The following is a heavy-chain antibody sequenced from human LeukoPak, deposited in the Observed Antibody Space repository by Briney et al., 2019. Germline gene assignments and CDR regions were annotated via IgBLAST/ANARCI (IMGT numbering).Heavy chain of an antibody. V-gene: IGHV3-23*01. J-gene: IGHJ4*02. Sequence: PGGSLRLSCAASGFTFSSYAMSWVRQAPGKGLEWVSAISGSGGSTYYADSVKGRFTISRDNSKNTLYLQMNSLRVEDTAVYYCAKQLSVLRYFDWKLDYWGQGTLVTVSS. CDR2: ISGSGGST. CDR3: AKQLSVLRYFDWKLDY. CDR1: GFTFSSYA. D-gene: IGHD3-9*01.